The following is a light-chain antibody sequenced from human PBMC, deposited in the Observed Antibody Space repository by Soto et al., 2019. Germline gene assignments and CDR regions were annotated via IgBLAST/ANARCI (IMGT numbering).Light chain of an antibody. CDR1: QNIRNW. CDR2: DAS. Sequence: DIQMTQSPSTLSASVGDSVTITCRASQNIRNWLAWYQQKPGKAPNPLIYDASSLKSGVPARFSGSGSGTDFTLTISRLEPEDFAVYYCQQYGSSPALTFGGATKV. J-gene: IGKJ4*01. CDR3: QQYGSSPALT. V-gene: IGKV1-5*01.